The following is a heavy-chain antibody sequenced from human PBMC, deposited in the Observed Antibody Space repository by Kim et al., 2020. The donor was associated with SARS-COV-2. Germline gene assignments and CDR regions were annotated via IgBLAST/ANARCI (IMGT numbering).Heavy chain of an antibody. CDR3: ARRAAADTYYYYYGMDV. CDR2: IYPGDSDT. D-gene: IGHD6-13*01. Sequence: GESLKISCKGSGYSFTSYWIGWVRQMPGKGLEWMGIIYPGDSDTRYSPSFQGQVTISADKSISTAYLQWSSLKASDTAMYYCARRAAADTYYYYYGMDVWGQGTTVTVSS. CDR1: GYSFTSYW. V-gene: IGHV5-51*01. J-gene: IGHJ6*02.